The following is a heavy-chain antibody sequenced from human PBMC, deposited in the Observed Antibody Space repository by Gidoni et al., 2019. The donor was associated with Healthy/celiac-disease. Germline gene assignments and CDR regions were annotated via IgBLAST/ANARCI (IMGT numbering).Heavy chain of an antibody. Sequence: EVQLVESGGGLVQPGGSLSLSCAASGFTFSSYSMNWVRQAPGKGLEWVSYISSSSSTIYYADSVKGRFTISRDNAKNSLYLQMNSLRAEDTAVYYCARGAASGGSGSFDYWGQGTLVTVSS. V-gene: IGHV3-48*01. CDR1: GFTFSSYS. CDR2: ISSSSSTI. D-gene: IGHD3-10*01. J-gene: IGHJ4*02. CDR3: ARGAASGGSGSFDY.